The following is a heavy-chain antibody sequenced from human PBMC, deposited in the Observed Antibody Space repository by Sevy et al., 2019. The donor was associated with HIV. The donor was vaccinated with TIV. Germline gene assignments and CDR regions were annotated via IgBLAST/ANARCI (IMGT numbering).Heavy chain of an antibody. D-gene: IGHD5-12*01. CDR3: ARENGYNYFDY. V-gene: IGHV3-30-3*01. Sequence: GGSLRLSCAASGFTFSSYAMHWVRQAPGKGLEWVADIIYDGSKKYYADSVKGRFTISRDNAKNSLYLQMNSLRDEDTAVFYCARENGYNYFDYWGQGALVTVSS. CDR2: IIYDGSKK. CDR1: GFTFSSYA. J-gene: IGHJ4*02.